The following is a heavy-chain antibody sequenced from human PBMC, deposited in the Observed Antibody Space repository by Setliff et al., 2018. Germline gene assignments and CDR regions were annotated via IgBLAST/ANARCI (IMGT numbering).Heavy chain of an antibody. CDR1: GDSISNYY. V-gene: IGHV4-4*07. D-gene: IGHD3-10*01. CDR2: IYVTEST. CDR3: ARQSGSGSSPYFDF. Sequence: SETLSLTCTVSGDSISNYYWNWIRQPAGKGLEWIGRIYVTESTKYNPSLKSRVTLSIDTSKNQFSLKLTSVTAADTAVYYCARQSGSGSSPYFDFWGQGTLVTVS. J-gene: IGHJ4*02.